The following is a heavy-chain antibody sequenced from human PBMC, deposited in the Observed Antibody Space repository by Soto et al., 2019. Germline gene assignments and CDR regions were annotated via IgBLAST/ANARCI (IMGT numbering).Heavy chain of an antibody. V-gene: IGHV1-2*04. Sequence: ASVKVSCKASGYTFTGYYMHWVRQAPGQGLEWMGWINPNSGGTNYAQKFQGWVTMTRDTSISTAYMELSRLRSDDTAVYYCARAGPALTYQLPPAPIYYYGMDVWGQGTTVTVSS. CDR3: ARAGPALTYQLPPAPIYYYGMDV. CDR2: INPNSGGT. J-gene: IGHJ6*02. D-gene: IGHD2-2*01. CDR1: GYTFTGYY.